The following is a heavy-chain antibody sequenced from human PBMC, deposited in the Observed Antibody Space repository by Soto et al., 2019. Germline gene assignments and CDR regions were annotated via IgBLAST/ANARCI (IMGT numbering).Heavy chain of an antibody. CDR3: AKDRSTSPYSFDY. Sequence: PGGSLRLSCAASGFTISSYAMSWVRQAPGKGLEWVSAISGSGGSTYYADSVKGRFTISRDNSKNTLNLHMNSLRAEDTALYYCAKDRSTSPYSFDYWGQGTPVAVSS. V-gene: IGHV3-23*01. CDR1: GFTISSYA. J-gene: IGHJ4*02. D-gene: IGHD1-26*01. CDR2: ISGSGGST.